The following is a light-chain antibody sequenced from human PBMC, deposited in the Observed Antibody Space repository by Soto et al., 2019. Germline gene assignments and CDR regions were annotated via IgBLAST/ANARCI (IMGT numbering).Light chain of an antibody. V-gene: IGLV1-40*01. Sequence: QSVLTQPPSVSGAPGQRVTISCTGSSSNIGAGYDVHWYQQLPGTAPKLLIYANTNRPSGVPDRFSGSKSGTSASLAITVLQAEDEADYFCQSYDSSVVFGGVTKVTVL. CDR3: QSYDSSVV. CDR1: SSNIGAGYD. CDR2: ANT. J-gene: IGLJ2*01.